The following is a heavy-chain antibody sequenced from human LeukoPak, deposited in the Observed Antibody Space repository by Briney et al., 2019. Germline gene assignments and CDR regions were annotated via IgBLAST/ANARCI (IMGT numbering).Heavy chain of an antibody. J-gene: IGHJ4*02. D-gene: IGHD6-13*01. Sequence: PGGSLRLSCAASGFTFSTYSMNWVRQAPGKGLEWVSSISSSSSYIYYADSVMGRFTISRDNAENSLYLLMNSLTAEDTAVYYCVRDASNWSGNSFDYWGQGTLVTVSS. CDR1: GFTFSTYS. CDR3: VRDASNWSGNSFDY. CDR2: ISSSSSYI. V-gene: IGHV3-21*01.